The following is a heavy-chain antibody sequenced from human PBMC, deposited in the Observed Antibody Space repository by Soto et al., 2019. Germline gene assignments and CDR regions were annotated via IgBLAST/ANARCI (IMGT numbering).Heavy chain of an antibody. D-gene: IGHD3-3*01. Sequence: PSETLSLTCAVSSGSISSSNWWSWVRQPPGKGLEWIGEIYHSGSTNYNPSLKSRVTISVDKSKNQFSLKLSSVTAADTAVYYCARVGENFWSGYRRRNWFDPWGQGTLVTVSS. V-gene: IGHV4-4*02. CDR2: IYHSGST. J-gene: IGHJ5*02. CDR1: SGSISSSNW. CDR3: ARVGENFWSGYRRRNWFDP.